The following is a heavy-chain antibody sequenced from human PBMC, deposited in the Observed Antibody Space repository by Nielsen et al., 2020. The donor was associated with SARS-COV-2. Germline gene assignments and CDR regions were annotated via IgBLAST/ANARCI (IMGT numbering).Heavy chain of an antibody. Sequence: SVKVSCKASGGTFSSYAISWVRQAPGQGLEWMGGIIPIFGTANYAQKFQGRVTITADESTSTAYMELSSLRSEDTAVYYCARVRYCSSTSCYDDVPYYYYMDVWGKGTTVTVSS. J-gene: IGHJ6*03. V-gene: IGHV1-69*13. CDR3: ARVRYCSSTSCYDDVPYYYYMDV. D-gene: IGHD2-2*01. CDR2: IIPIFGTA. CDR1: GGTFSSYA.